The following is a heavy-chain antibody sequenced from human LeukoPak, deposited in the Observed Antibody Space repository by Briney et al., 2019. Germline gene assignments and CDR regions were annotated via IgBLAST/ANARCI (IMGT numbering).Heavy chain of an antibody. CDR3: TRLSHVAGAAKVSWFDP. D-gene: IGHD1-26*01. Sequence: SSETLSLTWSVSAYSISNGFLWGWIRQPPGKGLEWIASIYHSGTTYYNPSLKSRVTASVDTSKNQFSLRLSSATAADTAVYYCTRLSHVAGAAKVSWFDPWGQGTLVTVSS. J-gene: IGHJ5*02. CDR2: IYHSGTT. V-gene: IGHV4-38-2*02. CDR1: AYSISNGFL.